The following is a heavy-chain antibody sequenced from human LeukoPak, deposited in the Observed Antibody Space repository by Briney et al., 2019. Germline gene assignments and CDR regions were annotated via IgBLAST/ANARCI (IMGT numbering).Heavy chain of an antibody. CDR3: ARERGRGRDSPWFDY. CDR2: ISSGGGST. V-gene: IGHV3-23*01. J-gene: IGHJ4*02. Sequence: GGSLRLSCAASGFTFSSYGMSWVRQAPGKGLEWISAISSGGGSTYYIDSVKGRFTISRDNSKNTLFLQVNSLRVEDTAVYYCARERGRGRDSPWFDYWGQGTLVTVPS. CDR1: GFTFSSYG. D-gene: IGHD3-16*01.